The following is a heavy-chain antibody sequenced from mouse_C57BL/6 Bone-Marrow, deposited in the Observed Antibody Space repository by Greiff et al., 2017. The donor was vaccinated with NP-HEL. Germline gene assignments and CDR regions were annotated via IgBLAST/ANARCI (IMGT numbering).Heavy chain of an antibody. CDR1: GYTFTSYW. V-gene: IGHV1-53*01. CDR2: INPSNGGT. CDR3: ARSITTVVATDAMDY. Sequence: QVQLQQPGTELVKPGASVKLSCKASGYTFTSYWMHWVKQRPGQGLEWIGNINPSNGGTNYNEKFKSKATLTVDKSSSTAYMQLVSLTSEDSAVYYCARSITTVVATDAMDYWGQGTSVTVSS. J-gene: IGHJ4*01. D-gene: IGHD1-1*01.